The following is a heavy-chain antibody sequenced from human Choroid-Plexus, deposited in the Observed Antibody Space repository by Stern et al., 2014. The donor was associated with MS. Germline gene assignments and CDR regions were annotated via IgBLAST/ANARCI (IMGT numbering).Heavy chain of an antibody. J-gene: IGHJ5*02. V-gene: IGHV3-30*18. Sequence: VQLVESGGGVVQPGRPLRLSCVASGFTFGSCAMHWVRQAPGQGLEWVAGVSYDGSNKYYADSVKGRFTISRDNSQNTLYMQMSSLRPEDTAVYYCAKDRQYLTYFFDHWGQGSLFTVSS. CDR3: AKDRQYLTYFFDH. CDR1: GFTFGSCA. CDR2: VSYDGSNK. D-gene: IGHD2/OR15-2a*01.